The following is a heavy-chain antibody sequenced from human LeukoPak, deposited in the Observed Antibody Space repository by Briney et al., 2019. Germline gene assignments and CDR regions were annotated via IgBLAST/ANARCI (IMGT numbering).Heavy chain of an antibody. CDR1: GYKFTDDY. CDR2: INPDSGFT. V-gene: IGHV1-2*02. Sequence: ASVKVSCKASGYKFTDDYMHWVRQAPGQRLEFMGWINPDSGFTNYAQEFKGRVTMTRDTSISTAYLEVRSLTSDDTAVYYCAPTAEAYTSWWKVWGQGTLVTVSS. CDR3: APTAEAYTSWWKV. J-gene: IGHJ4*02. D-gene: IGHD3-16*01.